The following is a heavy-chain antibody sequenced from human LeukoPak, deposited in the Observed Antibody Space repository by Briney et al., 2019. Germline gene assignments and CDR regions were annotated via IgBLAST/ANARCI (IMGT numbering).Heavy chain of an antibody. CDR2: ISSSSSYI. V-gene: IGHV3-21*01. J-gene: IGHJ1*01. CDR1: GFTFSSYS. CDR3: ARSDPQYYYDSSGYSYPLEFFQH. D-gene: IGHD3-22*01. Sequence: GGSLRLSCAASGFTFSSYSMNWVRQAPGKGLGWVSSISSSSSYIYYADSVKGRFTISRDNAKNSLYLQMNSLRGEDTAVYYCARSDPQYYYDSSGYSYPLEFFQHWGQGTLVTVSS.